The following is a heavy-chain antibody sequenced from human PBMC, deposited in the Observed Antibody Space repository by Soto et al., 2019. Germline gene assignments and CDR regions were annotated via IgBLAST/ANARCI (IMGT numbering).Heavy chain of an antibody. D-gene: IGHD3-22*01. CDR1: GGSISSSSYY. J-gene: IGHJ4*02. CDR3: ARHEGYDSSGYLPYYFDY. V-gene: IGHV4-39*01. Sequence: SETLSLTCTVSGGSISSSSYYWGWIRQPPGKGLEWIGSIYYSGSTYYNPSLKSRVTISVDTSKNQFSLKLSSVTAADTAVYYCARHEGYDSSGYLPYYFDYWGQGTLVTVSS. CDR2: IYYSGST.